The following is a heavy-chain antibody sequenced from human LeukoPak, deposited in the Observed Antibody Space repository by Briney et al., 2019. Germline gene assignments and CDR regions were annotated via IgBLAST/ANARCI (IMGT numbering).Heavy chain of an antibody. J-gene: IGHJ4*02. Sequence: GGSLRLSCTPSGFTFSSHAMSWVRQAPGKGLEWVSGISGNGAGTYYGDSVKGRFTISRDNSKNTLYQQMNSLRAEDTAVYYCAKVSWESTKQDFDCWGQGTLVTVSS. CDR3: AKVSWESTKQDFDC. V-gene: IGHV3-23*02. D-gene: IGHD5/OR15-5a*01. CDR1: GFTFSSHA. CDR2: ISGNGAGT.